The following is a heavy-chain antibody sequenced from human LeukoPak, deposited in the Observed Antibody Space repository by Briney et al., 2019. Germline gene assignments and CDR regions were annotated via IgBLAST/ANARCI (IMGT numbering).Heavy chain of an antibody. CDR3: AKSRVYTNYAALDY. CDR2: VSGNGDST. D-gene: IGHD4-11*01. J-gene: IGHJ4*02. Sequence: PGGSLRLSCAASGFTFNNYAMSWVRQAPGKGLEWVSAVSGNGDSTFYADSVKGRSTISRDNSKNTLSLLMNSLRAEDTAVYYCAKSRVYTNYAALDYWGQGTLVTVSS. V-gene: IGHV3-23*01. CDR1: GFTFNNYA.